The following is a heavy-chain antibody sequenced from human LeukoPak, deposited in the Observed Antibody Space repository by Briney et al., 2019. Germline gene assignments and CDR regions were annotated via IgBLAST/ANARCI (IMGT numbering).Heavy chain of an antibody. D-gene: IGHD1-26*01. V-gene: IGHV5-10-1*01. J-gene: IGHJ4*02. CDR2: IDPSDSYT. Sequence: GESLKISCEGSGYSFSNYWISWVRQMPGKGLEWMGRIDPSDSYTNYSPSFQGHVTISADKSISTAYLQWNSLKASDTAIYYCARQEYSGSYYVYWGQGTLVTVSS. CDR3: ARQEYSGSYYVY. CDR1: GYSFSNYW.